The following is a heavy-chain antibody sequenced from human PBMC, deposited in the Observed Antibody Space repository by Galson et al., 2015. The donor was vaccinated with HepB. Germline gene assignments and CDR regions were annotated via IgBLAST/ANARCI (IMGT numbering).Heavy chain of an antibody. J-gene: IGHJ6*03. CDR1: GFTFSSYA. D-gene: IGHD2-15*01. V-gene: IGHV3-73*01. CDR2: IRSKANSYAT. CDR3: TRHKEICSGGSCYSGIRSTYYYYYMDV. Sequence: LRLSCAASGFTFSSYAMHWVRQASGKGLEWVGRIRSKANSYATAYAASVKGRFTISRDDSKNTAYLQMNSLKTEDTAVYYCTRHKEICSGGSCYSGIRSTYYYYYMDVWGKGTTVTVSS.